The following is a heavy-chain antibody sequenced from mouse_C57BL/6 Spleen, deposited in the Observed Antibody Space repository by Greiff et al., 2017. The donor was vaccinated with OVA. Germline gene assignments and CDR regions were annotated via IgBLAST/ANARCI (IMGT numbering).Heavy chain of an antibody. Sequence: QVQLQQPGTELVKPGASVKLSCKASGYTFTSYWMHWVKQRPGQGLEWIGNINPSNGGTNYNEKFKSKATLTVDKSSSTAYMQLSSLTSEDSAVYYCAREGYYYGSSFYYAMDYWGQGTSVTVSS. V-gene: IGHV1-53*01. CDR3: AREGYYYGSSFYYAMDY. D-gene: IGHD1-1*01. CDR2: INPSNGGT. J-gene: IGHJ4*01. CDR1: GYTFTSYW.